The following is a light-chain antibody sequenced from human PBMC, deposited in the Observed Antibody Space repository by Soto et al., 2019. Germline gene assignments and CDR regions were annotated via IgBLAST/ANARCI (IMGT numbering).Light chain of an antibody. V-gene: IGKV3-15*01. CDR3: HQYDNWPMYT. J-gene: IGKJ2*01. Sequence: EIVMTQSPATLSVSPGERATLSCRASRSVSSNLAWYQQKPGQAPRILIYGASTRATGIPARFSGSGSGTEFTLTISSLQSEDFALYYCHQYDNWPMYTFGQGTKLEIK. CDR1: RSVSSN. CDR2: GAS.